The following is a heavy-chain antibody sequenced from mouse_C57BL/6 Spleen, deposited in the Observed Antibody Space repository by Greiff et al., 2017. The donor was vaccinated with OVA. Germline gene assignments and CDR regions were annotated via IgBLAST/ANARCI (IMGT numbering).Heavy chain of an antibody. D-gene: IGHD1-1*01. CDR2: IDPSDSYT. J-gene: IGHJ1*03. CDR1: GYTFTSYW. CDR3: ARGTVVEGWYFDV. Sequence: QVQLQQPGAELVRPGTSVKLSCKASGYTFTSYWMHWVKQRPGQGLEWIGLIDPSDSYTNYTQKFKGKATLTVDTSSSTAYMQLSSLTSEDSAVDYCARGTVVEGWYFDVWGTGTTVTVSS. V-gene: IGHV1-59*01.